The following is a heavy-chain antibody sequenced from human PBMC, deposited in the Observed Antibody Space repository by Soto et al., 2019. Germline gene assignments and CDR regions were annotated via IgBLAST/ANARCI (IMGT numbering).Heavy chain of an antibody. Sequence: ASVKVSCKASGYTFTSYDINWVRQATGQGLEWMGWMNPNSGNTGYAQKFQGRVTMTRNTSISTAYMELSSLRSEDTAVYYCARARDQLLYGYRYYYYGMDVWGQGTTVTVSS. CDR1: GYTFTSYD. CDR2: MNPNSGNT. V-gene: IGHV1-8*01. CDR3: ARARDQLLYGYRYYYYGMDV. J-gene: IGHJ6*02. D-gene: IGHD2-2*02.